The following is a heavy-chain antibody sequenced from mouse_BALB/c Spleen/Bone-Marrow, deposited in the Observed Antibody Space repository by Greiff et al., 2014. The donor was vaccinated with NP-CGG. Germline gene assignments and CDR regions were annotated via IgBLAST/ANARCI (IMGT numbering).Heavy chain of an antibody. V-gene: IGHV1-4*01. D-gene: IGHD1-1*02. Sequence: SGAELARPGASVKMSCKASGYTFTSYTMHWVKQRPGQGLEWIGYINPSSGYTNYNQKFKDKATLTADKSSSTAYMQLSGLTSEDSAVYYCARDWTIPFAYWGQGTLVTVSA. CDR3: ARDWTIPFAY. CDR2: INPSSGYT. CDR1: GYTFTSYT. J-gene: IGHJ3*01.